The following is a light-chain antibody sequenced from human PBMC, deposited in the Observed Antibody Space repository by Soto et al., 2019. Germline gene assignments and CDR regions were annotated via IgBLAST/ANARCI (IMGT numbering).Light chain of an antibody. J-gene: IGKJ1*01. Sequence: DIQMTQSPSTLSASVGDRVTITCRASQSLSSWLAWYQQKPGKAPKLLIHKASSLESGVPSRFSGSESGTEFTLTISCVQPDDFATYYCQQYITYPWTFGQGTMVEIK. CDR2: KAS. CDR3: QQYITYPWT. CDR1: QSLSSW. V-gene: IGKV1-5*03.